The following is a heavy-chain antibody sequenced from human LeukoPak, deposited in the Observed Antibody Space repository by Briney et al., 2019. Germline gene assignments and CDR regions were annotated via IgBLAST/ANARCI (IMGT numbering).Heavy chain of an antibody. CDR1: GFTVSSNY. D-gene: IGHD2-15*01. CDR2: ISSSGNTI. CDR3: ARGHCSGGSCYFDY. V-gene: IGHV3-11*04. Sequence: GGSLRLSCAASGFTVSSNYMSWVRQAPGKGLEWVSYISSSGNTIYYADSVKGRFTISRDNAKNSQYLQMNSLRAEDTAVYYCARGHCSGGSCYFDYWGQGTLVTVSS. J-gene: IGHJ4*02.